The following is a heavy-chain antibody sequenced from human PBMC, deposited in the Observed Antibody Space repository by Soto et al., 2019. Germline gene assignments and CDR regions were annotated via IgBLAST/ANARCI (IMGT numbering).Heavy chain of an antibody. CDR3: ARVDGSSSRVDYYYYGMDV. D-gene: IGHD6-6*01. CDR2: IYYSGST. V-gene: IGHV4-30-4*01. J-gene: IGHJ6*02. Sequence: PSETLSLTCTVSGGSISSGAYYWSWIRQPPGKGLEWIGYIYYSGSTYYNPSLKSRVTISVDTSKNQFSLKLSSVTAADTAVYYCARVDGSSSRVDYYYYGMDVWGQGTTVTVSS. CDR1: GGSISSGAYY.